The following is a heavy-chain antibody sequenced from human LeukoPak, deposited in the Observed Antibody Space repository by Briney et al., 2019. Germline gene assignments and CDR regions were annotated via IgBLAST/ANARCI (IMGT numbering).Heavy chain of an antibody. CDR1: GYSFSTNM. V-gene: IGHV3-7*01. CDR2: ILPAGKES. J-gene: IGHJ4*02. CDR3: MSAHGY. Sequence: GGSLRLSCVVSGYSFSTNMMTWVRQAPGKGLEWVATILPAGKESYRVESVKGRFTVSRDNAKNLLFLQMSSLRADDTAVYYCMSAHGYWGQGTLVTVSS.